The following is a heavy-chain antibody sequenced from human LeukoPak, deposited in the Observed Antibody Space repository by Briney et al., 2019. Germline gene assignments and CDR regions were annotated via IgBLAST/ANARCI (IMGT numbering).Heavy chain of an antibody. J-gene: IGHJ3*02. CDR1: GFTFSSYS. V-gene: IGHV3-21*01. D-gene: IGHD2-21*01. CDR2: ISSSSSYI. CDR3: ARGLIVTPDAFDI. Sequence: RSGGSLRLSWAASGFTFSSYSMNWVRQAPGKGLEWVSSISSSSSYIYYADSVKGRFTISRDNAKNSLYLQMNSLRAEDTAVYYCARGLIVTPDAFDIWGQGTMVTVSS.